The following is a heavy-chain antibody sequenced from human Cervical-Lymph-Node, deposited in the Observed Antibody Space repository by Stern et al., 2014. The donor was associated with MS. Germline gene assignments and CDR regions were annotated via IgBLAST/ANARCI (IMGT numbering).Heavy chain of an antibody. CDR2: PYYRGNS. J-gene: IGHJ4*02. CDR3: SSSGYNGVDDYFDY. V-gene: IGHV4-59*03. D-gene: IGHD3-22*01. Sequence: QVQLQESGPGLVRPSETLSLTCTVSGGSTSSFYWSWIRQAPRKGLEWIGFPYYRGNSNYNPSLRGRVTISADTSKSQFSLKLHSVTAADTAVYYCSSSGYNGVDDYFDYWGQGTLVTVSS. CDR1: GGSTSSFY.